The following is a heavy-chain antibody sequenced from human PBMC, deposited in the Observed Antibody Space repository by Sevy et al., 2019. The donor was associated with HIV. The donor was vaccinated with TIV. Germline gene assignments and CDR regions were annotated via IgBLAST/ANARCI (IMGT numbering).Heavy chain of an antibody. CDR1: GFTFSSYW. CDR2: IKQDGSEK. D-gene: IGHD6-13*01. CDR3: ARRGPAGYSSSRYRSYYYYMDV. V-gene: IGHV3-7*03. Sequence: GGSLRLSCAASGFTFSSYWMRWVRQAPGKGLEWVANIKQDGSEKYYVDSVKGRFTISRDNAKNSLYLQMNSLRAEDTAVYYCARRGPAGYSSSRYRSYYYYMDVWGKGTTVTVSS. J-gene: IGHJ6*03.